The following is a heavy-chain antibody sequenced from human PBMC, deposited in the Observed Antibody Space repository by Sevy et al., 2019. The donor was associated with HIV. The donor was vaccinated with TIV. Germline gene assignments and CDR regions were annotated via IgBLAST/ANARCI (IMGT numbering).Heavy chain of an antibody. Sequence: GGSLRLSCAASGFTFSSYWMSWVRQAPGKGLEWVANIKQDGSKKYYVDSVKGRFTISRDNAKNSLYLQMNSLRAEDTAVYYCARERYYDFWSGYPNTHHYGMDVWGQGTTVTVSS. CDR3: ARERYYDFWSGYPNTHHYGMDV. D-gene: IGHD3-3*01. J-gene: IGHJ6*02. CDR2: IKQDGSKK. V-gene: IGHV3-7*01. CDR1: GFTFSSYW.